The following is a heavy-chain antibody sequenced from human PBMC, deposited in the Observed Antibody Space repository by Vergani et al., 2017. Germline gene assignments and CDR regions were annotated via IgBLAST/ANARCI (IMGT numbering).Heavy chain of an antibody. Sequence: QVQLQESGPGLVKPSETLSLTCTVSGGSISSYYWSWIRQPPGKGLEWIGYIYYSGSTNYNPSLKSRVTISVDTSKNQFSLKLSSVTAADTAVYYCARVERSGWSRGDALDIWGQGTMVTVSS. D-gene: IGHD6-19*01. CDR3: ARVERSGWSRGDALDI. V-gene: IGHV4-59*01. J-gene: IGHJ3*02. CDR1: GGSISSYY. CDR2: IYYSGST.